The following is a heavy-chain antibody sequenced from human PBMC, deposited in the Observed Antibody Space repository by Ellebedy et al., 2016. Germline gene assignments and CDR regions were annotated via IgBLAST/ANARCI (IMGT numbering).Heavy chain of an antibody. CDR1: GFTVSNHY. J-gene: IGHJ4*02. Sequence: GESLKISCAASGFTVSNHYMSWVRQAPGKGLEWVSLIYSGGCTFYADSVKGRFTISRDNSKNPLYLQMNSLRAEDTALYYCASRTRGDYPYFDYWGQGTLVTVSS. CDR3: ASRTRGDYPYFDY. CDR2: IYSGGCT. V-gene: IGHV3-53*01. D-gene: IGHD4-17*01.